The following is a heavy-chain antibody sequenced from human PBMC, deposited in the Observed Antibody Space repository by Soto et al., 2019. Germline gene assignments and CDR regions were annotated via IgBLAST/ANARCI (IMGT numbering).Heavy chain of an antibody. Sequence: SQTLSLTCAISGDSVSSNSAAWNWIRQSPSRGLEWLGRTYYRSKWYNDYAVSVKSRITINPDTSKNQFSLQLNSVTPEDTAVYYCARVDCRSTSCPPSYYFDYWGQGTLVTVSS. CDR2: TYYRSKWYN. V-gene: IGHV6-1*01. CDR3: ARVDCRSTSCPPSYYFDY. CDR1: GDSVSSNSAA. D-gene: IGHD2-2*01. J-gene: IGHJ4*02.